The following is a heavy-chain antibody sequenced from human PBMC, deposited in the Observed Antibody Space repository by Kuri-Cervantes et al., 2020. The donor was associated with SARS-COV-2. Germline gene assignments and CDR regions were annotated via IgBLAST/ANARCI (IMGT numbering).Heavy chain of an antibody. CDR3: ARQYCTNGVCYTPFDY. V-gene: IGHV4-59*08. CDR2: IYYSGST. J-gene: IGHJ4*02. CDR1: GGSISSYY. D-gene: IGHD2-8*01. Sequence: SETLSLTCTVSGGSISSYYWSWIRQPPGKGLEWIGYIYYSGSTYYNPSLKSRVTIFVDTSKNQFSLKLSSVTAADMAVYYCARQYCTNGVCYTPFDYWGQGTLVTVSS.